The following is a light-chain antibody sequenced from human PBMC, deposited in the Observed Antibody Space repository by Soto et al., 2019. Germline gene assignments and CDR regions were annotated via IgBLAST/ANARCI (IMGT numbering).Light chain of an antibody. CDR2: DVS. V-gene: IGLV2-14*01. CDR3: SSYSSSSTHVV. CDR1: SSDVGGYNY. J-gene: IGLJ2*01. Sequence: QSALTQPASVSGSPGQSITISCTGTSSDVGGYNYVSWYQQHPGKAPKLMIYDVSNRPSGVSNRFSGSKSGNTASLTISGLHAEDDADYYSSSYSSSSTHVVFGGGTKLTVL.